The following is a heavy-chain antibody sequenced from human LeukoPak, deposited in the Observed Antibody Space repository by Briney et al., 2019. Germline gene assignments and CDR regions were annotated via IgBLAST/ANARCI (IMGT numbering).Heavy chain of an antibody. Sequence: HGASVKVSCKASGYTFTRYYMHWVRQAPGQGLEWMGIINPSGGSTIYAQKFQGRVTMTRDTSTSTVYMELSSLRSEDTAVYYCAGNYYDTSGYLPLQYYHYYGMDVWGQGTTVTVSS. J-gene: IGHJ6*02. CDR2: INPSGGST. CDR3: AGNYYDTSGYLPLQYYHYYGMDV. V-gene: IGHV1-46*01. D-gene: IGHD3-22*01. CDR1: GYTFTRYY.